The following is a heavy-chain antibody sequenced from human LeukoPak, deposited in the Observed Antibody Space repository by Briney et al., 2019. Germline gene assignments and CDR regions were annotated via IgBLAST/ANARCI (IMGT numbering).Heavy chain of an antibody. CDR2: ISSSTNYI. CDR1: GFTVSSNY. CDR3: ARDRAYYYGSGSSPY. D-gene: IGHD3-10*01. V-gene: IGHV3-21*04. Sequence: GGSLRLSCAASGFTVSSNYMSWVRQAPGKGLEWVSSISSSTNYIYYADSVKGRFTISRDNAKNSLYLQMNSLRAEDTALYYCARDRAYYYGSGSSPYWGQGTLVTVSS. J-gene: IGHJ4*02.